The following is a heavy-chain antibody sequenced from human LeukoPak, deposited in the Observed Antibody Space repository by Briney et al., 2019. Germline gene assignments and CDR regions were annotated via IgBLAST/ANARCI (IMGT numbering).Heavy chain of an antibody. J-gene: IGHJ6*02. V-gene: IGHV3-48*03. CDR1: GFTFSSYE. CDR2: ISSSGSTI. CDR3: ARNPTITMVRGRMDV. Sequence: PGGSLILSCAASGFTFSSYEMNWVRQAPGKGLEWVSYISSSGSTIYYADSVKGRFTISRDNAKNSLYLQMNSLRAEDTAVYYCARNPTITMVRGRMDVWGQGTTVTVSS. D-gene: IGHD3-10*01.